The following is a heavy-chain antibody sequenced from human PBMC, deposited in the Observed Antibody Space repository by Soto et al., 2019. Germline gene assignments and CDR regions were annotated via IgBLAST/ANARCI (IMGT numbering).Heavy chain of an antibody. CDR2: IYYTGST. J-gene: IGHJ4*02. Sequence: SETLSLTCTVSGGSISSSSYYWGWIRQPPGKGLEWIGNIYYTGSTYYNPSLKSRVTISVDTSKNQFSLKLSSVTAADTAVYYCMLGSGWKDFDYWGQGTLVTVS. CDR1: GGSISSSSYY. D-gene: IGHD3-22*01. CDR3: MLGSGWKDFDY. V-gene: IGHV4-39*01.